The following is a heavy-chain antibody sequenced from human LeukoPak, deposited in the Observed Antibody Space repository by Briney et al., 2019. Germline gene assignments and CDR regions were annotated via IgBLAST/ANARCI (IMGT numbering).Heavy chain of an antibody. Sequence: SETLSLTCTVSGGSISSYYWSWIRQPPGKGLEWIGYIYYSGSTNYNPSLKSRVTISVDTSKNQFSLKLSSVTAADMAVYYCARTGKKWYYYDSSGYGFDYWGQGTLVTVSS. J-gene: IGHJ4*02. D-gene: IGHD3-22*01. CDR3: ARTGKKWYYYDSSGYGFDY. CDR1: GGSISSYY. CDR2: IYYSGST. V-gene: IGHV4-59*12.